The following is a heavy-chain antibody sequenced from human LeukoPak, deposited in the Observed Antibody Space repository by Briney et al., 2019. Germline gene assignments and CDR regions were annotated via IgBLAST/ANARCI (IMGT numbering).Heavy chain of an antibody. Sequence: GGSLRLSCAASGFTFSSYWMSWVRQAPGKGLEWVANIKQDGSEKYYVDSVKGRFTISRDNAKNSLYLQMNSLRAEDTAVYYCARVGGDYDFWSGYYLVPDYWGQGTLVTVSS. D-gene: IGHD3-3*01. J-gene: IGHJ4*02. CDR3: ARVGGDYDFWSGYYLVPDY. V-gene: IGHV3-7*01. CDR2: IKQDGSEK. CDR1: GFTFSSYW.